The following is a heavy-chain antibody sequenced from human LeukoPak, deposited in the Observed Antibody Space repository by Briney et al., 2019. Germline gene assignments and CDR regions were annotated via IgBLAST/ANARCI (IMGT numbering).Heavy chain of an antibody. J-gene: IGHJ4*02. D-gene: IGHD6-13*01. V-gene: IGHV4-39*01. Sequence: SETLSLTCTVSGGSISSSSYYWGWIRQPPGKGLEWIGSIYYSGGTYYNPSLKSRVTMSVDTSKNQFSLRLSSVTAADTAVYYCARQGSSNWNYYFDYWGQGTLVTVSS. CDR2: IYYSGGT. CDR3: ARQGSSNWNYYFDY. CDR1: GGSISSSSYY.